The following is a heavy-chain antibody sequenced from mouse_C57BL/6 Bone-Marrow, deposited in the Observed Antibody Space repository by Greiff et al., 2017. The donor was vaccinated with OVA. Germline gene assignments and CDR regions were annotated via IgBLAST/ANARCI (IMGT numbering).Heavy chain of an antibody. Sequence: EVKVVESGGGLVKPGGSLKLSCAASGFTFSDYGMHWVRQAPEKGLEWVAYISSGSSTIYYADTVKGRFTISRDNAKNTLFLQMTSLRSEDTSMYYCASGAYYYCSSFYYYAMDYWGQGTSVTVSS. CDR2: ISSGSSTI. V-gene: IGHV5-17*01. J-gene: IGHJ4*01. CDR1: GFTFSDYG. D-gene: IGHD1-1*01. CDR3: ASGAYYYCSSFYYYAMDY.